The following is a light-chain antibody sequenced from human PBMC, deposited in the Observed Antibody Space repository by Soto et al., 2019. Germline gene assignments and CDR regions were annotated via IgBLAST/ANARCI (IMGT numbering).Light chain of an antibody. CDR2: LGS. J-gene: IGKJ2*01. CDR1: QSLLHSNGYNF. Sequence: DIVMTQSPLSQPVTPGEPASISCRSSQSLLHSNGYNFLDWYLQKPGQSPQLLIHLGSNRASGVPDRFSGSGSGTDFTLRISRVEAEDVGVYYCMQALQTPPYTFGQGTKVEIK. V-gene: IGKV2-28*01. CDR3: MQALQTPPYT.